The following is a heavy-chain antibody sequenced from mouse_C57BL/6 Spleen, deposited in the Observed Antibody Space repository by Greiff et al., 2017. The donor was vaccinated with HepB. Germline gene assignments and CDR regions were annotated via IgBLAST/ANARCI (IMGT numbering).Heavy chain of an antibody. CDR1: GYTFTSYD. CDR3: ARERDGYYGDYAMDY. CDR2: IYPRDGST. J-gene: IGHJ4*01. Sequence: LQESGPELVKPGASVKLSCKASGYTFTSYDINWVKQRPGQGLEWIGWIYPRDGSTKYNEKFKGKATLTVDTSSSTAYMELHSLTSEDSAVYFCARERDGYYGDYAMDYWGQGTSVTVSS. D-gene: IGHD2-3*01. V-gene: IGHV1-85*01.